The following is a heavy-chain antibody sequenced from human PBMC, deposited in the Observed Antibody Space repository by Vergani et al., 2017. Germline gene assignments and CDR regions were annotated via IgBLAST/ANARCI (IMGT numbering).Heavy chain of an antibody. Sequence: QLQLQESGPGLVKPSETLSLTCAVSGFSIDNGYYWDWIRQPPGKGLEWIGSIYRTGRTHFNPSLKSRVTISVDTSKNQFSLKLSSVTAADTAVYYCARRTTMVRGVLEIARYYFDYWGQGTLVTVSS. CDR3: ARRTTMVRGVLEIARYYFDY. D-gene: IGHD3-10*01. J-gene: IGHJ4*02. V-gene: IGHV4-38-2*01. CDR2: IYRTGRT. CDR1: GFSIDNGYY.